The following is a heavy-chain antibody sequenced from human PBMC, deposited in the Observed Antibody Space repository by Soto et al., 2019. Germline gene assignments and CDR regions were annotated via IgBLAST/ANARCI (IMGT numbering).Heavy chain of an antibody. CDR3: AREADLNEVSDY. Sequence: SETLSLTCTVAGGSISSGGYYWSWIRQHPGKGLEWIGYIYYSGSTYYNPSLKSRVTISVDTSKNQFSLKLSSVTAADTAVYYCAREADLNEVSDYWGQGTLVTVSS. J-gene: IGHJ4*02. CDR2: IYYSGST. D-gene: IGHD1-1*01. V-gene: IGHV4-31*03. CDR1: GGSISSGGYY.